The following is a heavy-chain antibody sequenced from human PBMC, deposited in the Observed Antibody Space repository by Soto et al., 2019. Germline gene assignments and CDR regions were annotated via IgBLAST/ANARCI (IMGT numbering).Heavy chain of an antibody. Sequence: PSQTLSLTCAISGDSVSSNSAAWNWIRQSPSRSLEWLGRTYYRSKWYNDYTVSVKSRITINPDTSKNHFSLQLISVTPEDTAVYYCAIDFLYCSGGSCQRPKYYDAFDIWGQGTIVTVSS. CDR2: TYYRSKWYN. CDR1: GDSVSSNSAA. D-gene: IGHD2-15*01. V-gene: IGHV6-1*01. J-gene: IGHJ3*02. CDR3: AIDFLYCSGGSCQRPKYYDAFDI.